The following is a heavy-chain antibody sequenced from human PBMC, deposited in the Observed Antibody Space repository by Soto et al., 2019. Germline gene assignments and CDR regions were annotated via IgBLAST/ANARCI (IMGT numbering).Heavy chain of an antibody. CDR2: INPSGGST. V-gene: IGHV1-46*01. CDR3: ARVKKAAGPKDAFDI. D-gene: IGHD6-13*01. J-gene: IGHJ3*02. Sequence: ASVKVSCKASGYTFTSYYIHWVRQAPGQGLEWMGIINPSGGSTSYAQKFQGRVTMTRDTSTSTVYMELSSLRSEDTAVYYCARVKKAAGPKDAFDIWGQGTMVTVS. CDR1: GYTFTSYY.